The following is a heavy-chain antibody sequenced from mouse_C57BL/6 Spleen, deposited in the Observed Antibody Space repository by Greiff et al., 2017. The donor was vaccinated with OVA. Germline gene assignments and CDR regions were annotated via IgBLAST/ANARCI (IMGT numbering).Heavy chain of an antibody. V-gene: IGHV3-1*01. D-gene: IGHD3-2*02. CDR3: ATSTAQATLAWFAY. CDR1: GYSITSGYD. J-gene: IGHJ3*01. Sequence: EVQLVESGPGMVKPSQSLSLTCTVTGYSITSGYDWHWIRHFPGNKLEWMGYISYSGSTNYNPSLKSRISITHDTSKNHFFLKLNSVTTEDTATYYCATSTAQATLAWFAYWGQGTLVTVSA. CDR2: ISYSGST.